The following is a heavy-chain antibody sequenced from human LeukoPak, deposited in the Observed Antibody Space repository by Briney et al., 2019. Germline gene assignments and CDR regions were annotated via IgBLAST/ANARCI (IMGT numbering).Heavy chain of an antibody. J-gene: IGHJ4*02. V-gene: IGHV6-1*01. CDR2: TYYRSKWYN. Sequence: SQTLSLTCAISGDSVSSNSAAWNWIRQSPSRGLEWLGRTYYRSKWYNDYAVSVKSRITINPDTSKNQFSLKLSSVTAADTAVYYCARLGTTFRVIDYWGQGTLVTVSS. CDR3: ARLGTTFRVIDY. CDR1: GDSVSSNSAA. D-gene: IGHD1-7*01.